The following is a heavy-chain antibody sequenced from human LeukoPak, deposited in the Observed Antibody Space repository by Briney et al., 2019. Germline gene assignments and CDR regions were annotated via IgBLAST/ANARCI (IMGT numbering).Heavy chain of an antibody. D-gene: IGHD3-10*01. CDR3: ARALVRGIRYNWFDP. CDR2: IYYSGST. CDR1: GGSISSYY. V-gene: IGHV4-59*01. J-gene: IGHJ5*02. Sequence: PSETLSLTCTVSGGSISSYYWSWIRQPPGKGLEWIGYIYYSGSTNYNPSLKSRVTISVDTSKNQFSLRLSSVTAADTAVYYCARALVRGIRYNWFDPWGQGTLVTVSS.